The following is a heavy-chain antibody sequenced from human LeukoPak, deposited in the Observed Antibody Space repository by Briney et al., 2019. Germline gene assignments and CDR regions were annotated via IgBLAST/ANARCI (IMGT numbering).Heavy chain of an antibody. CDR2: IYHSGST. Sequence: SETLSLTCAVSGYSISSGYYWGWIRQPPGKGLEWMGRIYHSGSTYYNPSLKSRVTISVDTSKNQFSLKLSSVTAADTAVYYCARRQGYYYYMDVWGKGTTVTVSS. J-gene: IGHJ6*03. CDR3: ARRQGYYYYMDV. V-gene: IGHV4-38-2*01. CDR1: GYSISSGYY.